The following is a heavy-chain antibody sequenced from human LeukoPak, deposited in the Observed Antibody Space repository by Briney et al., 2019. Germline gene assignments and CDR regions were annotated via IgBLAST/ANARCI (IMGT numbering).Heavy chain of an antibody. Sequence: GASVRVSCKASGYTFTHHSISWVRQAPGQGLEWMGWISCYNGDTNYAENFRGRFTMSTDKSTTTAYMELRSLGSDDTAVYYCARDPSNSSGRSEYLDSWGQGTLVTVSS. V-gene: IGHV1-18*01. CDR2: ISCYNGDT. D-gene: IGHD6-19*01. J-gene: IGHJ4*02. CDR3: ARDPSNSSGRSEYLDS. CDR1: GYTFTHHS.